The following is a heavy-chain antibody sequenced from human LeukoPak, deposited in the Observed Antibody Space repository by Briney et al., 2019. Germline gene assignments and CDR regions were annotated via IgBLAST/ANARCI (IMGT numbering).Heavy chain of an antibody. Sequence: GGSLRLSCAASGFTVSSNYMSWVRQAPGKGLEWVSVIYSGGSTYYADSVKGRFTVSIDNSKNTLYLQMNSLRAEDTAVYYCARDGDDSSGYYLGKIDYWGQGTLVTVSS. J-gene: IGHJ4*02. CDR2: IYSGGST. CDR3: ARDGDDSSGYYLGKIDY. V-gene: IGHV3-66*02. CDR1: GFTVSSNY. D-gene: IGHD3-22*01.